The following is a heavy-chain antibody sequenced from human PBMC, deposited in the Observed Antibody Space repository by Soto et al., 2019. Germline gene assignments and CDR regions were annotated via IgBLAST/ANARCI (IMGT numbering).Heavy chain of an antibody. Sequence: QVQLVQSGAEVKKPGASVKVSCKASGYTFTSYYMHWVRQAPGQGLEWMGIINPSGGSTSYAQKCQARVTMTRDTYTSTVYRELSSLRSEDTAVYYCARGRTDGFGEFPTNWFDPWGQGTLVTVSS. J-gene: IGHJ5*02. D-gene: IGHD3-10*01. CDR1: GYTFTSYY. CDR3: ARGRTDGFGEFPTNWFDP. CDR2: INPSGGST. V-gene: IGHV1-46*03.